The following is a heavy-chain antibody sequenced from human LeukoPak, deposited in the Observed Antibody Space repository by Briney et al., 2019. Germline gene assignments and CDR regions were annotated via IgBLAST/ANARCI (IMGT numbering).Heavy chain of an antibody. CDR3: ARDRIVVVPAATGK. V-gene: IGHV3-43*02. Sequence: GGSLRLSCAASGFTLDDYAMHWVRQAPGKGLEWVSLISGDGGSTYYADSVKGRFTISRDNSKNTLYLQMNTLRAEDTAMYYCARDRIVVVPAATGKWGQGTLVTVSS. D-gene: IGHD2-2*01. CDR2: ISGDGGST. J-gene: IGHJ4*02. CDR1: GFTLDDYA.